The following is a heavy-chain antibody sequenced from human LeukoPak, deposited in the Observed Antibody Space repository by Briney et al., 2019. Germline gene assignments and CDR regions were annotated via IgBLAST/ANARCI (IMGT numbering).Heavy chain of an antibody. Sequence: GGSLRLSCAASGFTFSSYAMHWVRQAPGKGLEWVAVISYDGSNKYYADSVKGRFTISRDNSKNTLYLQMNSLRAEDTAVYYCARDRRYYDSSGHFDYWGQGTLVTVSS. CDR2: ISYDGSNK. V-gene: IGHV3-30*04. J-gene: IGHJ4*02. CDR3: ARDRRYYDSSGHFDY. CDR1: GFTFSSYA. D-gene: IGHD3-22*01.